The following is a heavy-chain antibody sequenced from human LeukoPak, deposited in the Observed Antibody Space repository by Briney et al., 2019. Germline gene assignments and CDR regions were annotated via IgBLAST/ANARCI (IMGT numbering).Heavy chain of an antibody. V-gene: IGHV3-33*01. J-gene: IGHJ4*02. CDR3: ARDVNYYFDY. CDR1: GFTFSSYG. Sequence: GGSLRLSCAASGFTFSSYGMHWVRQAPGKGLEWVALIWYDGTNKYYGDSVKGRFTISRDNSNNTLYLQMNSLRAEDTAVYFCARDVNYYFDYWGQGTLVTVSS. D-gene: IGHD1-7*01. CDR2: IWYDGTNK.